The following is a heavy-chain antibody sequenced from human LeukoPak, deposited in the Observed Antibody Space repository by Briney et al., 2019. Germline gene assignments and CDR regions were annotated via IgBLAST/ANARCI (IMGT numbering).Heavy chain of an antibody. J-gene: IGHJ2*01. CDR1: GGSIRSSHW. CDR3: ARDFNSGWSRGYFDL. CDR2: IYHSGST. D-gene: IGHD6-19*01. V-gene: IGHV4-4*02. Sequence: KPSETLSLTCALSGGSIRSSHWGAWVRQPSGRGLEWLGEIYHSGSTNYNPSLKSRVTISVDKSKNQFSVKLNSVTAADTAVYYCARDFNSGWSRGYFDLWGRGFLVTVSS.